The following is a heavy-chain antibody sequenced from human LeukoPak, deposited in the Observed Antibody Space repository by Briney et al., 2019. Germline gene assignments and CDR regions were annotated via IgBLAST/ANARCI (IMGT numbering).Heavy chain of an antibody. CDR2: INHSGST. CDR3: ARNRDGYNSFDY. Sequence: SETLSLTCAVYGGSFSGYYWGWIRQPPGKGLEWIGEINHSGSTNYNPSLKSRVTISVDTSKNHFSLKLSSVTAADTAVYYCARNRDGYNSFDYWGQGTLVTVSS. D-gene: IGHD5-24*01. CDR1: GGSFSGYY. V-gene: IGHV4-34*01. J-gene: IGHJ4*02.